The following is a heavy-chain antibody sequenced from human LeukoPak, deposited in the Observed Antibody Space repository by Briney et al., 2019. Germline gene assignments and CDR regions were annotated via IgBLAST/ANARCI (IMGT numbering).Heavy chain of an antibody. Sequence: SETLSLTCSVSGASVSDGNYYWSWIRQPPGKGLEWIGYIYHSGSTYYNPSLKSRVTISVDTSKNQFSLKLSSVAAADTAVYYCARSPTLWFGELAQVYGMDVWGQGTTVTVSS. V-gene: IGHV4-30-4*01. CDR3: ARSPTLWFGELAQVYGMDV. CDR1: GASVSDGNYY. D-gene: IGHD3-10*01. CDR2: IYHSGST. J-gene: IGHJ6*02.